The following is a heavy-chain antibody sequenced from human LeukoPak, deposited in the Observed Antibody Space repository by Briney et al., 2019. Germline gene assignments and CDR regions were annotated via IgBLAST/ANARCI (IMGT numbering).Heavy chain of an antibody. D-gene: IGHD3-9*01. J-gene: IGHJ4*02. CDR3: AKINGPILTGKLDC. V-gene: IGHV3-23*01. Sequence: GGSLRLSCAASEFTFSNIAMTWVRQAPGERLEWVSTISGSGESTYYTDSLKGRFTISRDNSRNTVYLHMNSLRAEDTAVYYCAKINGPILTGKLDCWGQGTLVTVSS. CDR1: EFTFSNIA. CDR2: ISGSGEST.